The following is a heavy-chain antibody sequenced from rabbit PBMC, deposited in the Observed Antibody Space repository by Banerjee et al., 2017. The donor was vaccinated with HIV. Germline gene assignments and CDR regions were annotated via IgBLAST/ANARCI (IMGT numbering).Heavy chain of an antibody. Sequence: QSLEESGGDLVKPEGSLTLTCTASGFSFNNSYYICWVRQAPGKGLEWIACIGTGSDDSTYYASWAKGRFTISKTSSTTVTLQIPSLTAADTATYFCARSIYANGAGYADYGYATYGYATYFNLWGQGTLVTVS. V-gene: IGHV1S40*01. CDR2: IGTGSDDST. CDR1: GFSFNNSYY. CDR3: ARSIYANGAGYADYGYATYGYATYFNL. D-gene: IGHD6-1*01. J-gene: IGHJ4*01.